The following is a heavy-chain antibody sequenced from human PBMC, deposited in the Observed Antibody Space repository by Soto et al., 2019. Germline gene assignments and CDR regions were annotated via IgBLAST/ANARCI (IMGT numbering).Heavy chain of an antibody. V-gene: IGHV4-30-4*01. CDR2: IYYSGST. D-gene: IGHD2-2*01. J-gene: IGHJ5*02. CDR1: GGSISSGDYY. CDR3: ARDVGMTRSSNWFDP. Sequence: SETLSLTCTVSGGSISSGDYYWSWIRQPPGKGLEWIGYIYYSGSTYYNPSLKSRVTISVDTSKNQFSLKLGSVTAADTAVYYCARDVGMTRSSNWFDPWGQGTLVTVSS.